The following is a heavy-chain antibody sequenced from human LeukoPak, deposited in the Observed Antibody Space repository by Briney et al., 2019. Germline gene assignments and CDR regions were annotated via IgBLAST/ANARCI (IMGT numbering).Heavy chain of an antibody. V-gene: IGHV4-59*10. Sequence: KPSETLSLTCAVYGGSFSGYYWSWIRQPAGKGLEWIGRIYTSGSTNYNPSLKSRVTISVDTSKNQFSLKLSSVTAADTAVYYCASMRGPWGPFDIWGQGTMVTVSS. J-gene: IGHJ3*02. CDR3: ASMRGPWGPFDI. CDR1: GGSFSGYY. D-gene: IGHD7-27*01. CDR2: IYTSGST.